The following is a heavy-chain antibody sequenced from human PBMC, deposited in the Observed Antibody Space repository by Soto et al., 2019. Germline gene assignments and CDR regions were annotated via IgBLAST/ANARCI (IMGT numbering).Heavy chain of an antibody. V-gene: IGHV4-39*01. J-gene: IGHJ5*02. Sequence: SETLSLTCTVSGGSISSSSYYWGWIRQPPGKGLEWIGSIYYSGSTYYNPSLKSRVTISVDTSKNQFSLKLSSVTAADTAVYYCARRPNTIFGVVPGWFDPWGQGTLVTVSS. CDR1: GGSISSSSYY. D-gene: IGHD3-3*01. CDR3: ARRPNTIFGVVPGWFDP. CDR2: IYYSGST.